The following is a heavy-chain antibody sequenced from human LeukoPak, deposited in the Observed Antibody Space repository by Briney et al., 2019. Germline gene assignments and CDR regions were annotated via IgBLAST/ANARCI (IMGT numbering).Heavy chain of an antibody. CDR3: AKANPCDS. CDR1: GFTFDDFS. V-gene: IGHV3-43*02. CDR2: ITGDGSTR. Sequence: PGGSLRLSCAASGFTFDDFSMHWVRQAPGKGLEWVSLITGDGSTRYYADSVRGRFTVSRDNSKNSLYLQMNSLRTEDTVLYYCAKANPCDSWGQGTLVTVSS. J-gene: IGHJ4*02.